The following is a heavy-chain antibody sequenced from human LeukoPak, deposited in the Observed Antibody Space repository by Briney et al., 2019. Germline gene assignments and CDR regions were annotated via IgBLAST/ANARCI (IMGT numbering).Heavy chain of an antibody. CDR2: ISSSSYI. J-gene: IGHJ6*02. CDR1: GFTFSSYS. V-gene: IGHV3-21*01. Sequence: PGGSLRLSCAASGFTFSSYSMNWVRQAPGKGLEWVSSISSSSYIYYADSVKGRLTISRDNAKNSLYLQMNSLRAEDTAVYYCARGVRDTLSQYYGMDVWGQGTTVTVSS. D-gene: IGHD2/OR15-2a*01. CDR3: ARGVRDTLSQYYGMDV.